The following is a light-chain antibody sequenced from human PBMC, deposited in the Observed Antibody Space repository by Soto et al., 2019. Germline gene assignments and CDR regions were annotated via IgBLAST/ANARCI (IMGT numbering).Light chain of an antibody. CDR2: GAS. CDR3: QQYKDWPPLT. J-gene: IGKJ4*01. Sequence: EIVMTQSPVTLSVSPGERVTLSCRASQNVNINSAWYQQRPGQATRVLIYGASNRASGIPDRFSGSGSGTDFTRTISSLEPDDFALYYCQQYKDWPPLTFGGGTRVEIK. V-gene: IGKV3D-15*01. CDR1: QNVNIN.